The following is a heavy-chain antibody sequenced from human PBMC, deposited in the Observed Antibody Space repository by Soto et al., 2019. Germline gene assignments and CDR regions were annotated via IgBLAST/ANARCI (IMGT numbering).Heavy chain of an antibody. J-gene: IGHJ4*02. Sequence: QVQLVESGGGVVQPGRSLRLSCAASGFTFSSYGMHWVRQAPGKGLEWVAVISYDGSNKYYADSVKGRFTISRDNSKNTLYLQMNSLRAEDTAVYYCAKGVRFGEFASDYWGQGTLVTVSS. V-gene: IGHV3-30*18. CDR3: AKGVRFGEFASDY. D-gene: IGHD3-10*01. CDR1: GFTFSSYG. CDR2: ISYDGSNK.